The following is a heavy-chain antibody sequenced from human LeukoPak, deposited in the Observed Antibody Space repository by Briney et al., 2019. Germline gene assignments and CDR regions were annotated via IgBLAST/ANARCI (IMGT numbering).Heavy chain of an antibody. CDR3: ARGPVLKDAFDP. D-gene: IGHD2-15*01. Sequence: GGSLRLSCAASGFTFSRYWMNWVRQAPGKGLEWVSSISSSSSYIYYADSVKGRFTISRDNAKNSLYLQMNSLRAEDTAVYYCARGPVLKDAFDPWGQGTLVTVSS. CDR2: ISSSSSYI. J-gene: IGHJ5*02. CDR1: GFTFSRYW. V-gene: IGHV3-21*01.